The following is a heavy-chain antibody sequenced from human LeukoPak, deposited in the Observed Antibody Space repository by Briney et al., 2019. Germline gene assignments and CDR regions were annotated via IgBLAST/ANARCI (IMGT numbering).Heavy chain of an antibody. CDR1: GLXVSSSY. Sequence: GGSLRLSCAASGLXVSSSYISWVRQAPGKGQEWVSIIYNDGSTYYADSMKGRFTISRDNSKNTLYLQVNSLRAEDTAMYYCARNILFAFDIWGQGTMVTVSS. J-gene: IGHJ3*02. CDR3: ARNILFAFDI. V-gene: IGHV3-53*01. CDR2: IYNDGST. D-gene: IGHD2/OR15-2a*01.